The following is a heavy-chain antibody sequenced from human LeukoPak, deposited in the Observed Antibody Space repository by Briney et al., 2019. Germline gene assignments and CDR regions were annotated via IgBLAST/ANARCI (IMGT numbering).Heavy chain of an antibody. CDR3: ARDAYYDFWSGINFDY. CDR1: GFTFSSYS. J-gene: IGHJ4*02. V-gene: IGHV3-21*01. CDR2: ISSSSSYI. D-gene: IGHD3-3*01. Sequence: GGSLRLSCAASGFTFSSYSMNWVRQAPGKGLEWVSSISSSSSYIYYADSVKGRFTISRDNAKNSLYLQMNSLRAEDTAVYYCARDAYYDFWSGINFDYWGQGTLVTVSS.